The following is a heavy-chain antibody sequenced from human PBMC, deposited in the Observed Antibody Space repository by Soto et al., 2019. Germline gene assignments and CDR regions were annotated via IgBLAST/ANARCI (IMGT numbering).Heavy chain of an antibody. Sequence: EVQLVESGGGLVKPGGSLRLSCAASGFTFSSYSMNWVRQAPGKGLEWVSSISSSSSYIYYADSVKGRFTISRDNAKNSLYLQMNSLRAEDTAVYYCARVRRSSGWYFTYDAFDIWGQGTMVTVSS. CDR2: ISSSSSYI. CDR1: GFTFSSYS. CDR3: ARVRRSSGWYFTYDAFDI. D-gene: IGHD6-19*01. V-gene: IGHV3-21*01. J-gene: IGHJ3*02.